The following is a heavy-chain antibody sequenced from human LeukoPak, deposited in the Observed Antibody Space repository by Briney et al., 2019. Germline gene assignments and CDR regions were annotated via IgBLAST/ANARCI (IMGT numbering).Heavy chain of an antibody. J-gene: IGHJ3*01. CDR2: IYYSGST. Sequence: SETLSLTCTVSGGSISSYYWSWIRQPPGKGLEWIGYIYYSGSTNYNPSLKSRVTISVDTSKNQFSLRVTSMTVADTATYYCARTNPRLQFGGIYAFDVWGQGTMVIVSS. CDR1: GGSISSYY. V-gene: IGHV4-59*01. CDR3: ARTNPRLQFGGIYAFDV. D-gene: IGHD5-24*01.